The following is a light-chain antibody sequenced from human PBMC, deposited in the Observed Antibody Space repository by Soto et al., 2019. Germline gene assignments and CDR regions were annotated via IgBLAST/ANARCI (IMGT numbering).Light chain of an antibody. V-gene: IGKV3-20*01. CDR2: GAS. CDR1: QSVSGTH. Sequence: MLKQSPAALSLTKGERATLSCRASQSVSGTHLAWYQQKPGQAPRLLVYGASSRATGIPDRFSGRGSGTDFTLTISRLEPEDVAVYYCQQYGSSSTFGQGT. J-gene: IGKJ1*01. CDR3: QQYGSSST.